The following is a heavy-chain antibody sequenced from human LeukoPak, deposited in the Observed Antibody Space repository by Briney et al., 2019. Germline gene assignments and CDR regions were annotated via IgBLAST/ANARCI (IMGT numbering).Heavy chain of an antibody. CDR3: VKNDGWFHLAQ. D-gene: IGHD6-19*01. J-gene: IGHJ4*02. CDR2: VKTDGSET. CDR1: GFYFRDHW. Sequence: GGSLRLSCAASGFYFRDHWMDWVRQAPGKGLEWVGHVKTDGSETYYLDSLKGRISISRDNTNNALYLQMNSLRVEDTAVYYCVKNDGWFHLAQWGQGTLVTVSS. V-gene: IGHV3-7*03.